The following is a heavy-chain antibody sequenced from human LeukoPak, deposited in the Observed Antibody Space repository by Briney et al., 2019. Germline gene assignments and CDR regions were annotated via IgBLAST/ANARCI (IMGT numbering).Heavy chain of an antibody. CDR3: VTYYYGSSAPKRNY. J-gene: IGHJ4*02. D-gene: IGHD3-22*01. Sequence: SETLSLTCTVSGGSISSYYWSWIRQPPGKGLEWIGYIYHSGSTYYNPSLKSRVTISVDRSKNHFSLKLSSVTAADTAVYYCVTYYYGSSAPKRNYWGQGILVTVSS. V-gene: IGHV4-59*04. CDR2: IYHSGST. CDR1: GGSISSYY.